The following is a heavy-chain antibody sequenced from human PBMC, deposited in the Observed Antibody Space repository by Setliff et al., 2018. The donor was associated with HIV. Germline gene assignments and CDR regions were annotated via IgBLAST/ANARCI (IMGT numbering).Heavy chain of an antibody. D-gene: IGHD3-10*01. Sequence: PSETLSLTCTVSGDFISSDYYWGWIRQPPGKGLEWIGSFYETGYTYYNPSLKSRVTISVDTTKSQISLKLISVTAADTAVYYCARRADYDGSGSPFDYWGQGTLVTVSS. J-gene: IGHJ4*02. CDR2: FYETGYT. V-gene: IGHV4-38-2*02. CDR3: ARRADYDGSGSPFDY. CDR1: GDFISSDYY.